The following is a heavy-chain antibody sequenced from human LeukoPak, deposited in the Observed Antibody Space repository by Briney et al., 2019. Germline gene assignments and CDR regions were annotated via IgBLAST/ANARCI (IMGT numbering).Heavy chain of an antibody. J-gene: IGHJ4*02. CDR3: ARRGAYYDSSGYYD. V-gene: IGHV3-30-3*01. Sequence: PGRSLRLSCAASGFTFNSYAMRWVRQAPGKELEWGALISYDGSNKYYADSVKGRFTISRDNSKNTLYLQMNSLRAEDTAVYYCARRGAYYDSSGYYDWGQGTLVTVSS. D-gene: IGHD3-22*01. CDR2: ISYDGSNK. CDR1: GFTFNSYA.